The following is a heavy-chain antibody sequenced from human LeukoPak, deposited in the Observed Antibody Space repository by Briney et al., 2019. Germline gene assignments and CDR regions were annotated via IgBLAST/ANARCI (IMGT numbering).Heavy chain of an antibody. D-gene: IGHD6-19*01. CDR1: GASISNYY. CDR2: IDHSGST. V-gene: IGHV4-59*08. J-gene: IGHJ4*02. CDR3: ARHSWPGYSSGWIHPYYFDY. Sequence: SETLSLTCNVSGASISNYYWSWIRQPPGKGLEWIGSIDHSGSTYYNPSLKSRVTISVDTSKNQFSLKLSSVTAADTAVYYCARHSWPGYSSGWIHPYYFDYWGQGTLVTVSS.